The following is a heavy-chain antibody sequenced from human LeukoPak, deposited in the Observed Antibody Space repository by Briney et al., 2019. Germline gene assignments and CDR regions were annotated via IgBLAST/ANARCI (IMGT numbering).Heavy chain of an antibody. CDR1: GYTFTSYD. CDR3: ARGRISTMVRGVIGY. CDR2: MNPNSGNT. V-gene: IGHV1-8*01. Sequence: GASVKVSCKASGYTFTSYDINWVRQATGQGLEWMGWMNPNSGNTGYAQKFQGRVTMTRHASISTAYMELSSLRSEDTAVYYCARGRISTMVRGVIGYWCQGTLVTVSS. J-gene: IGHJ4*02. D-gene: IGHD3-10*01.